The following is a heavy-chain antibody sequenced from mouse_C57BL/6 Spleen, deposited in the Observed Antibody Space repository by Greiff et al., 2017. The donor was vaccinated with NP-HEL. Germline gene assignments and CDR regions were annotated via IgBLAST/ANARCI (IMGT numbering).Heavy chain of an antibody. V-gene: IGHV1-42*01. CDR2: INPSTGGT. Sequence: VQLQQSGPELVKPGASVKISCKASGYSFTGYYMNWVKQSPEKSLEWIGEINPSTGGTTYNQKFKAKATLTVDKSSSTAYMQLKSLTSEDSAVYYCARSGYYGSDPFAYWGQGTLVTVSA. D-gene: IGHD1-1*01. CDR1: GYSFTGYY. J-gene: IGHJ3*01. CDR3: ARSGYYGSDPFAY.